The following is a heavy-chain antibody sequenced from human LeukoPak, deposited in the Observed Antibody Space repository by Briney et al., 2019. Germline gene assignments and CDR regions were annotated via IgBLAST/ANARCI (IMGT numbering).Heavy chain of an antibody. V-gene: IGHV4-39*01. J-gene: IGHJ5*02. D-gene: IGHD3-10*01. CDR3: ARPRGSYGTDWFDP. Sequence: SETLSLTCTVSGGSLISSSFWWGWIRQPPGKGLEWIGSIYYSGVSYYNTSLKSRVTISVDTSKNQFSLNLSSVTAADTAVYYCARPRGSYGTDWFDPWGQGTLVTVSS. CDR2: IYYSGVS. CDR1: GGSLISSSFW.